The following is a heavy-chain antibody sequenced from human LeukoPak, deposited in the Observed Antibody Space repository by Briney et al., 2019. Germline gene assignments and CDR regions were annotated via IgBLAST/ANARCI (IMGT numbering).Heavy chain of an antibody. V-gene: IGHV3-74*01. Sequence: GGSLRLSCAASGFTFSNYWMHWVRQAPGKGLVWVSRIKGDGSHTIYADSVKGRFAISRDNAKNTLYLQMKSLRDEDTAVYYCVRDWDHFDFDSWGQGTLVTVSS. CDR3: VRDWDHFDFDS. CDR2: IKGDGSHT. CDR1: GFTFSNYW. D-gene: IGHD1-14*01. J-gene: IGHJ5*01.